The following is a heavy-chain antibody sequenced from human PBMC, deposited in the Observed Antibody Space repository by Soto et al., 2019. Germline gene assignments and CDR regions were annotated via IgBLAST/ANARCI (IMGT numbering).Heavy chain of an antibody. CDR2: IYHSGST. V-gene: IGHV4-4*02. CDR1: FGSISSSTW. D-gene: IGHD3-16*02. Sequence: XSETLSLPCAVSFGSISSSTWWSWVRQPPGKGLEWIGEIYHSGSTNYNPSLKSRVTISVDKSKNQFSLKLSSVTAADTAVYYCARAPDYVWGSYRYHNFDYWGQGTLVTVSS. CDR3: ARAPDYVWGSYRYHNFDY. J-gene: IGHJ4*02.